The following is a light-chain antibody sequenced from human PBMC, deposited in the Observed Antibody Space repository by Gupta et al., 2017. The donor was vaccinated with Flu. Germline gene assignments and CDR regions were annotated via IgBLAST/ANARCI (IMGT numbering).Light chain of an antibody. CDR1: SSDVGGYNY. CDR2: DVT. V-gene: IGLV2-11*03. J-gene: IGLJ3*02. Sequence: VTNSCTGTSSDVGGYNYVSWYQQHPGKAPKLMIYDVTRRPSGVPDRFSGSKSGNTASLSISGLQAEDEADYYCCSYTGTSTFWVFGGGTELSGL. CDR3: CSYTGTSTFWV.